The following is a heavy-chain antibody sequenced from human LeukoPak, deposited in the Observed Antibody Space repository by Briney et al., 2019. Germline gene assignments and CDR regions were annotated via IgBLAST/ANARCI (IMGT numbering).Heavy chain of an antibody. Sequence: GGSLRLSYAASSYTFKSYSLQYARQAPGKGLEWVSSISSSSSYIYYADSVKGRFTISRDNAKNSLYLQMNSLRAEDTAVYCCARDRSGSSSAFDIWGQGTMVTVSS. D-gene: IGHD1-26*01. CDR1: SYTFKSYS. J-gene: IGHJ3*02. CDR3: ARDRSGSSSAFDI. V-gene: IGHV3-21*01. CDR2: ISSSSSYI.